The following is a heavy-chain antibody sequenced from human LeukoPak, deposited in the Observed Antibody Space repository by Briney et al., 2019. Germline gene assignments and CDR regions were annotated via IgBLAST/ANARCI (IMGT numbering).Heavy chain of an antibody. CDR2: ISGSGGST. D-gene: IGHD6-19*01. CDR3: AKDLLVLVAMAGRGFDY. V-gene: IGHV3-23*01. CDR1: GFTFSSYA. Sequence: GGSLRLSYAASGFTFSSYAMSWVRQAPGKGLEWVSAISGSGGSTYYADSVKGRFTISRDSSKNTLYPQMNSLRAEDTAVYYCAKDLLVLVAMAGRGFDYWGQGTLVTVSS. J-gene: IGHJ4*02.